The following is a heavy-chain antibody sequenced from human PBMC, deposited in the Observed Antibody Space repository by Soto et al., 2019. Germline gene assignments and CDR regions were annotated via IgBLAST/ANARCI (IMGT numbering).Heavy chain of an antibody. CDR1: GFTFSSYA. D-gene: IGHD6-19*01. Sequence: GGSLRLSCAASGFTFSSYAMSWVRQAPGKGLEWVSAISGSGGSTYYADSVKGRFTISRDNSKNTLYLQMNSLRAEDTAVYYCAKDQQQWLVAPDYFDYWGQGTLVTVSS. J-gene: IGHJ4*02. CDR2: ISGSGGST. V-gene: IGHV3-23*01. CDR3: AKDQQQWLVAPDYFDY.